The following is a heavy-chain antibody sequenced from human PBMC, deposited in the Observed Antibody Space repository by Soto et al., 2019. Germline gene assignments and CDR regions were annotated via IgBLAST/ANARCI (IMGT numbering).Heavy chain of an antibody. CDR3: AKTDSYVPGTYYFDY. J-gene: IGHJ4*02. CDR2: ISGSGGST. CDR1: GFTFSSYA. D-gene: IGHD5-18*01. Sequence: EVQLLESGGGLVQTGGSLRLSCAASGFTFSSYAMSWVRQAPGKGLEWVSAISGSGGSTYYADSVKGRFTISRDNSKNTLYLQMNSLRAEDTAVYYCAKTDSYVPGTYYFDYWGQGTLVTVSS. V-gene: IGHV3-23*01.